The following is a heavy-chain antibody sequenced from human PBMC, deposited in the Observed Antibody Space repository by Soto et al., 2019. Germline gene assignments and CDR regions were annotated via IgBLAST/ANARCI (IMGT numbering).Heavy chain of an antibody. CDR1: GGSISSGDYY. D-gene: IGHD2-8*02. J-gene: IGHJ4*02. CDR3: ARDKITGLFDY. V-gene: IGHV4-30-4*01. Sequence: SETLSLTCTVSGGSISSGDYYWSWIRQPPGKGLEWIGYIYYSGSTYYNPSLKSRVTISVDTSKNQFPLKLTSVTAADTAVYYCARDKITGLFDYWGQGTLVTVSS. CDR2: IYYSGST.